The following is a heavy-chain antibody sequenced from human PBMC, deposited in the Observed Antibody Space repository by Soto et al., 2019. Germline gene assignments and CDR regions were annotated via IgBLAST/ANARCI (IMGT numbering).Heavy chain of an antibody. Sequence: PSATLSLTCTVSGGSISRSSYYWNWIRQHPGKGLEWIGYIYYSGSTYYNPSLKSRVSISVDTSKNHFSLKLTSVTAEDTAVYYCAAGIYCDSSGCRAPWGQGTLVTVSS. D-gene: IGHD3-22*01. CDR2: IYYSGST. J-gene: IGHJ5*02. CDR3: AAGIYCDSSGCRAP. CDR1: GGSISRSSYY. V-gene: IGHV4-31*03.